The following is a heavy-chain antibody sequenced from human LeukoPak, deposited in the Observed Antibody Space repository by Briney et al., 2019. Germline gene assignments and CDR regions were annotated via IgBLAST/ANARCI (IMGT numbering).Heavy chain of an antibody. J-gene: IGHJ3*02. CDR1: GFTFSSYG. CDR2: ISYDGSNK. V-gene: IGHV3-30*18. Sequence: PGGSLRLSCAASGFTFSSYGMHWVRQAPGRGLEWVAVISYDGSNKYYADSVKGRFTISRDNSKNTLYLQMNSLRAEDTAVYYCAKIGDYVWGSYRYILGVNAFDIWGQGTMVTVSS. D-gene: IGHD3-16*02. CDR3: AKIGDYVWGSYRYILGVNAFDI.